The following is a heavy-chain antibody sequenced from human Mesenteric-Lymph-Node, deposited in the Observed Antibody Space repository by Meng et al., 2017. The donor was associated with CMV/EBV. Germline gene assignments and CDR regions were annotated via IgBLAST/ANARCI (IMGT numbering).Heavy chain of an antibody. CDR3: AKDLYVSGSYSDY. D-gene: IGHD3-10*01. J-gene: IGHJ4*02. CDR1: GFNFSTYA. Sequence: GESLKISCAASGFNFSTYAMHWVRQAPGKGLEWVTIISYDGKNKYYADSVKGRFTISRDNSKNTLYLQMNSLRAEDTAVYYCAKDLYVSGSYSDYWGQGTLVTVSS. CDR2: ISYDGKNK. V-gene: IGHV3-30*04.